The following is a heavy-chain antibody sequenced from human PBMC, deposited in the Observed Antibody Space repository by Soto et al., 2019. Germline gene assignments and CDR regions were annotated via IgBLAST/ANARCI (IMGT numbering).Heavy chain of an antibody. J-gene: IGHJ4*01. D-gene: IGHD2-15*01. CDR3: ARAHAPTLPFDY. CDR2: IFHSGNA. CDR1: GGSMRNVY. Sequence: SETLSLTCTVSGGSMRNVYWSWIRQPPGKRLEWIGFIFHSGNAKYNPSLKSRVTISIDTSKSQFSLSLHSVTAADTAVYFCARAHAPTLPFDYWGLGTLVTVSS. V-gene: IGHV4-59*01.